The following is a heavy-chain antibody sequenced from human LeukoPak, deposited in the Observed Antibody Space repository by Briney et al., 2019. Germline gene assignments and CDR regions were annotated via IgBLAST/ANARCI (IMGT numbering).Heavy chain of an antibody. CDR3: ARLYSSSEAWFDP. CDR2: INPSGGST. CDR1: GYTFTSYY. Sequence: ASVKVSCKASGYTFTSYYMHWVRQAPGRGLGWMGIINPSGGSTSYAQKFQGRVTMTRDTSTSTVYMELSSLRSEDTAVYYCARLYSSSEAWFDPWGQGTLVTVSS. V-gene: IGHV1-46*01. D-gene: IGHD6-13*01. J-gene: IGHJ5*02.